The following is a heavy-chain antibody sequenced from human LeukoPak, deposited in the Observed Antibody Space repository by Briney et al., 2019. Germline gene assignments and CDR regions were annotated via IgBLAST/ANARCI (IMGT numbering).Heavy chain of an antibody. J-gene: IGHJ6*02. CDR2: ISYDGSNK. CDR1: GFTFSSYA. D-gene: IGHD6-19*01. CDR3: ARDPEAVAGTRGAYYYYGMDV. V-gene: IGHV3-30-3*01. Sequence: GGSLRLSCVASGFTFSSYAMHWVRQAPGKGLEWVAVISYDGSNKYYADSVKGRFTISRDNSKNTLYLQMNSLRAEDTAVYYCARDPEAVAGTRGAYYYYGMDVWGQGTTVTVSS.